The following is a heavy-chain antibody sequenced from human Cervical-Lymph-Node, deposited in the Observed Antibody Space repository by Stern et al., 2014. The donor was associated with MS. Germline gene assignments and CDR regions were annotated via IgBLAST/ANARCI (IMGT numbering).Heavy chain of an antibody. CDR3: ARASQMATILFSAFDI. CDR1: GFTFSSYS. CDR2: ISSSSSTI. J-gene: IGHJ3*02. D-gene: IGHD5-24*01. V-gene: IGHV3-48*01. Sequence: VQLVESGGGLVQPGGSLRLSCAASGFTFSSYSMNWVRQAPGKGLEWVSYISSSSSTIYYADSVRGRFTISRDNAKNSLFLQMNSLRAEDTAVYYCARASQMATILFSAFDIWGQGTMVTVSS.